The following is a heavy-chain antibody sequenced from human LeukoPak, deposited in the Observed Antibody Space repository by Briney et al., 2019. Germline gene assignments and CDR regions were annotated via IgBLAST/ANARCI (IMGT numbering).Heavy chain of an antibody. Sequence: ASVKVSCKASGYTFTSYDINWVRQATGQGLEWMGWMNPNSGNTGYAQKFQGRVTITRNTSISTAYMELSSLRPEDTAVYYCARGYRGYSYGYVTTYFDYWGQGTLVTVSS. D-gene: IGHD5-18*01. CDR2: MNPNSGNT. CDR3: ARGYRGYSYGYVTTYFDY. J-gene: IGHJ4*02. CDR1: GYTFTSYD. V-gene: IGHV1-8*03.